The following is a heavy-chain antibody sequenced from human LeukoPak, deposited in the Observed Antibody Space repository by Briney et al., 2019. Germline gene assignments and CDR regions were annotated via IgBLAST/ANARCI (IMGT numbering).Heavy chain of an antibody. CDR3: ASAYYYDRSGYRPLSVLYPRPFDY. CDR2: VNHSGST. CDR1: GESFSGYY. Sequence: SETLSLTCAVYGESFSGYYWSWIRQPPGKGLEWIGEVNHSGSTNYNPSLKSRVTISVDTSKNQFSRNLSSVTAADTAVYYCASAYYYDRSGYRPLSVLYPRPFDYWGQGTLVTVSS. V-gene: IGHV4-34*01. J-gene: IGHJ4*02. D-gene: IGHD3-22*01.